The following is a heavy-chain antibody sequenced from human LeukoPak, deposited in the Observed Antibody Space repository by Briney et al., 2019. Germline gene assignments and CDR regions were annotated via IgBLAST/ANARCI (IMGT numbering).Heavy chain of an antibody. Sequence: SETLSLTCTVSGGSISSYYWSWIRQPPGKGLEWIGYIYYSGSTNYNPSLKGRVTISVDTSKNQFSLKLSSVTAADTAVYYCARSLLRYFDWPQYYYGMDVWGKGTTVTVSS. V-gene: IGHV4-59*01. J-gene: IGHJ6*04. CDR3: ARSLLRYFDWPQYYYGMDV. CDR2: IYYSGST. D-gene: IGHD3-9*01. CDR1: GGSISSYY.